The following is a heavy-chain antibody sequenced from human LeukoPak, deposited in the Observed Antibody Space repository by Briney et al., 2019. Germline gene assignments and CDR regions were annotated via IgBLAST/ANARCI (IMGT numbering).Heavy chain of an antibody. D-gene: IGHD3-22*01. CDR2: ITPMFGTA. CDR3: VRDGSYYDSSGYYYLY. Sequence: SVKVSCKASGGSFSSYAISWVRQAPGQGLEWMGGITPMFGTANYAQKFQGRVTITADESTSTAYMELSSLRSEDTAVYYCVRDGSYYDSSGYYYLYWGQGTLVTVSS. V-gene: IGHV1-69*13. J-gene: IGHJ4*02. CDR1: GGSFSSYA.